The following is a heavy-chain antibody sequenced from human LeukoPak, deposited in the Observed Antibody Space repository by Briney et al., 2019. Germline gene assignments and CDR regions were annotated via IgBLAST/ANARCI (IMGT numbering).Heavy chain of an antibody. Sequence: GGSLTLLCAASGLTLSSCAMLWLRQAPGKGGAWVSAISGSDGSKLHADFAKGRFTIARDNSKYTLYLQMNSLRADDTALYYCAKDRGVRFGDLRWFDPSGQGTLVTVSS. CDR2: ISGSDGSK. CDR1: GLTLSSCA. D-gene: IGHD3-10*01. V-gene: IGHV3-23*01. J-gene: IGHJ5*02. CDR3: AKDRGVRFGDLRWFDP.